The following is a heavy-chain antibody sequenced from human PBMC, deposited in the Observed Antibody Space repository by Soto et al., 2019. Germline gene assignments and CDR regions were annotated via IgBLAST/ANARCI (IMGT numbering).Heavy chain of an antibody. V-gene: IGHV4-34*01. CDR2: INHSGST. J-gene: IGHJ4*02. CDR1: GGSFSGYY. CDR3: ARGRGSGWYRGMVDY. D-gene: IGHD6-19*01. Sequence: PSETLSLTCAVYGGSFSGYYWSWVRQPPGKGLERIGEINHSGSTNYNPSLKSRVTISVDTSKNQFSLKLSSVTAADTAVYYCARGRGSGWYRGMVDYWGQGTLVT.